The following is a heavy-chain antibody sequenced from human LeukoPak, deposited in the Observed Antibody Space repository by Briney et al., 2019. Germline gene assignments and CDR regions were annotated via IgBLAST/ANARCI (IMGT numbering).Heavy chain of an antibody. D-gene: IGHD7-27*01. J-gene: IGHJ3*02. CDR2: IYYSGST. CDR3: ARVQWGPVAGAFDI. CDR1: GGSISSYY. Sequence: SETLSLTCTVSGGSISSYYWSWIRQPPGKGLEWIGYIYYSGSTNYNPSLKSRVTISVDTSKNQFSLKLSSVTAADTAVYYCARVQWGPVAGAFDIWGQGTMVTVPS. V-gene: IGHV4-59*01.